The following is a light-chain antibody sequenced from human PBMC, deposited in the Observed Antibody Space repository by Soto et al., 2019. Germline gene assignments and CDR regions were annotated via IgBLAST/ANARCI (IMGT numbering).Light chain of an antibody. CDR1: QSVSSY. V-gene: IGKV3-11*01. CDR2: DAS. J-gene: IGKJ4*01. CDR3: QQRSDWPLT. Sequence: EIVLTQSPTTLSLSPGERATLSCRASQSVSSYFAWYQQKPGQAPRLLIYDASTRAAGIPARFSGSGSETDFTLTISSLEPEDFAVYYCQQRSDWPLTFGGGTKVEIK.